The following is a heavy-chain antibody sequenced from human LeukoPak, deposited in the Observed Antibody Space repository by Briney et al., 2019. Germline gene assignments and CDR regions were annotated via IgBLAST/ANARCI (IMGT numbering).Heavy chain of an antibody. J-gene: IGHJ4*02. CDR1: GFTFSDYY. Sequence: PGGSLRLSCAASGFTFSDYYMSWIRQAPGKGLEWVSDVLISGTYTHYADSVKGRFTISRDNSKNTLYLQMNSLRAEDTAVYYCAKDSSADDSSGYSYYFDYWGQGTLVTVSS. CDR2: VLISGTYT. D-gene: IGHD3-22*01. CDR3: AKDSSADDSSGYSYYFDY. V-gene: IGHV3-11*06.